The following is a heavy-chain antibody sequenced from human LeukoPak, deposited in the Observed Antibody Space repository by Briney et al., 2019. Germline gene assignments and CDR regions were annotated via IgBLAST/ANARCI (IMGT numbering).Heavy chain of an antibody. V-gene: IGHV3-30*02. CDR3: TRGPPGGFYGSGSHY. CDR2: TRYDGSNK. D-gene: IGHD3-10*01. J-gene: IGHJ4*02. Sequence: PGGSLRLSCAASGFTFSIYGMHWVRQAPGKGLEWVAFTRYDGSNKYYADSVKGRFTISRDNSKNTLYLQMNSLRAEDTSVYYCTRGPPGGFYGSGSHYWGQGTLVTVSS. CDR1: GFTFSIYG.